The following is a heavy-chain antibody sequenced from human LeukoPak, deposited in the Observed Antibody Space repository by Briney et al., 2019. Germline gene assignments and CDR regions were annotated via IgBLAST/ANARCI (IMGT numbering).Heavy chain of an antibody. D-gene: IGHD5-24*01. CDR2: INAGNGNT. CDR1: GYTFTSYA. J-gene: IGHJ5*02. Sequence: ASVKVSCKASGYTFTSYAMHWVRQAPGQRLEWMGWINAGNGNTKYSQKFQGRVTITRDTSASTAYMELSSLRSEDTAVYYCARAVKQLAARKDGKLVSDWFDPWGQGTLVTVSS. CDR3: ARAVKQLAARKDGKLVSDWFDP. V-gene: IGHV1-3*01.